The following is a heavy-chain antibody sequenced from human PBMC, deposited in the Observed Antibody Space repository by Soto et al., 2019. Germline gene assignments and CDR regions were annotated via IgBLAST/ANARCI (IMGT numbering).Heavy chain of an antibody. Sequence: LSLTCAVSGYSISSGYYWGWIRQPPGKGLEWIGSIYHSGSTYYNPSLKSRVTISVDTSKNQFSLKLSSVTAADTAVYYCARDDYYDSSGYYTFRSGNPVCFDPWGQGTLVTVSS. D-gene: IGHD3-22*01. V-gene: IGHV4-38-2*02. J-gene: IGHJ5*02. CDR3: ARDDYYDSSGYYTFRSGNPVCFDP. CDR2: IYHSGST. CDR1: GYSISSGYY.